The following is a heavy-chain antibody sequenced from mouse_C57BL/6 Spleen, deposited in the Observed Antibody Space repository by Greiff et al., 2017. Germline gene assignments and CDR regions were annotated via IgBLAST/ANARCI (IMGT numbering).Heavy chain of an antibody. D-gene: IGHD1-1*01. J-gene: IGHJ2*01. CDR2: LYPGSGNT. CDR3: ARSAYYYGSSFDY. CDR1: GYTFTDSY. V-gene: IGHV1-76*01. Sequence: QVQLQQSGAELVRPGASVKLSCKASGYTFTDSYINWVKQRPGQGLEWIARLYPGSGNTYYNEKFKGKATLTAEKSSSTAYMQLSSLTSEDSAVYFCARSAYYYGSSFDYWGQGTTLTVSS.